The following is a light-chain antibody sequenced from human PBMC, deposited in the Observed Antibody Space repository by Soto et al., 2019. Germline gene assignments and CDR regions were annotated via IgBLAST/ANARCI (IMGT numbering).Light chain of an antibody. CDR1: QDISSW. CDR2: AAS. CDR3: QQNYSAPVT. V-gene: IGKV1D-12*01. J-gene: IGKJ2*01. Sequence: DIQMTQSPSSVSASVGDRVTLTCRASQDISSWLAWYQQKPGKAPNLLIYAASSLQSGVPPRFSDSGSGTDFTLTISSLQPEDFVVYYCQQNYSAPVTFGQGTKV.